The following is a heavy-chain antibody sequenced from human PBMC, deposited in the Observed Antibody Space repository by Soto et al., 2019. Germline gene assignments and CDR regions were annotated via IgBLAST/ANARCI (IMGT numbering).Heavy chain of an antibody. CDR3: ARVGDGYCSSTSCHDAFDI. CDR1: GGSISSGGYY. CDR2: IYYSGST. J-gene: IGHJ3*02. Sequence: PSETLSLTCTVSGGSISSGGYYWSWIRQHPGKGLEWIGYIYYSGSTYYNPSLKSRVTISVDTSKNQFSLKLSSVTAADTAVYYYARVGDGYCSSTSCHDAFDIWGQGTMVTVSS. D-gene: IGHD2-2*01. V-gene: IGHV4-31*03.